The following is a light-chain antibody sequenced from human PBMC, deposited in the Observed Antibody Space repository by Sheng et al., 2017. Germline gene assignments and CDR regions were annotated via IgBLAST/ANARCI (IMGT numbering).Light chain of an antibody. J-gene: IGKJ5*01. Sequence: EIVLTQSPATLSLSPGERATLSCRASQSISRYLAWYQQKPGQAPRLLIYDASNRATGIPARFSGSGSGTDFTLTINSLEPEDFAVYYCQQRRTWPITFGQGTRLEIK. CDR2: DAS. CDR1: QSISRY. CDR3: QQRRTWPIT. V-gene: IGKV3-11*01.